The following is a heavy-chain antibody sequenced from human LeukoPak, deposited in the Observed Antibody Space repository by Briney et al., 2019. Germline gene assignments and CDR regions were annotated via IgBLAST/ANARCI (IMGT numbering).Heavy chain of an antibody. J-gene: IGHJ4*02. V-gene: IGHV1-18*01. CDR1: GYTFSSYG. Sequence: ASVRVSCKASGYTFSSYGISWVRQAPGQGLEWMGWINIHNGYTIYGQKIQGRVTMTADKSTNTAHMDLRSLRSDDTAVYYCAREAPQSNWRGDYFDYWGQGTQVTVSS. CDR3: AREAPQSNWRGDYFDY. CDR2: INIHNGYT. D-gene: IGHD1-1*01.